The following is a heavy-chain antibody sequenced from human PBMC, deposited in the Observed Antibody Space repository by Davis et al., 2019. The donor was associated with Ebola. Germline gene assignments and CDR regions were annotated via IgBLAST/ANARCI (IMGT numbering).Heavy chain of an antibody. D-gene: IGHD2-2*01. Sequence: AASVKVSCKASGYDFTGYAISWVRQAPGQGLEWMGRSNSYHGDANYAQKFQGRVTMTTDTSASTVYMDLTSLTSDDTAVYFCARSRTFADYYFGMDVWGQGTTVTVSS. CDR3: ARSRTFADYYFGMDV. V-gene: IGHV1-18*04. CDR2: SNSYHGDA. CDR1: GYDFTGYA. J-gene: IGHJ6*02.